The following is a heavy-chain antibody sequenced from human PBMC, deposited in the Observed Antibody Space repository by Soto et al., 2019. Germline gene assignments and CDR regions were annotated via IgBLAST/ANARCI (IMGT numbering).Heavy chain of an antibody. CDR3: ATSSLGYRSSNSCYPTPYFDY. CDR1: GGSISSGGYY. V-gene: IGHV4-31*03. Sequence: PSETLSLTCTVSGGSISSGGYYWSWIRQHPGKGLEWIGYIYYSGSTYYNPSLKSRVTISVDTSKNQFSLKLSSVTAADTAVYYCATSSLGYRSSNSCYPTPYFDYWGQGTLVTVSS. J-gene: IGHJ4*02. D-gene: IGHD2-2*01. CDR2: IYYSGST.